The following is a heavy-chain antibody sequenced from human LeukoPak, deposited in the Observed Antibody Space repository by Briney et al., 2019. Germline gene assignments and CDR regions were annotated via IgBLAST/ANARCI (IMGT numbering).Heavy chain of an antibody. Sequence: SETLSLTCTVSGGSISSGGYYWSWIRQHPGKGLEWIGHIYYSGSTYYNPSLKSRVTISVDTSKNQFSLKLSSVTAADTAVYYCARGSLGPATAGGTYYFDYWGQGTLVTVSS. J-gene: IGHJ4*02. CDR3: ARGSLGPATAGGTYYFDY. V-gene: IGHV4-31*03. CDR2: IYYSGST. D-gene: IGHD1-1*01. CDR1: GGSISSGGYY.